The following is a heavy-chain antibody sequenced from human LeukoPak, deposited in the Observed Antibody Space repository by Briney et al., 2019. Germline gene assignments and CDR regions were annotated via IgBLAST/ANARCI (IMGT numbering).Heavy chain of an antibody. D-gene: IGHD3-3*01. CDR1: GGSISSYY. V-gene: IGHV4-59*01. Sequence: SETLSLTCTVSGGSISSYYWSWIRQPPGKGLEWIGYIYYSGSTNYNPSLKSRVTISVDTSKNQFSLKLSSVTAADTAVYYCARSGSFYDSGIYYEFWSGYPFFDYWGQGTLVTVSS. CDR2: IYYSGST. CDR3: ARSGSFYDSGIYYEFWSGYPFFDY. J-gene: IGHJ4*02.